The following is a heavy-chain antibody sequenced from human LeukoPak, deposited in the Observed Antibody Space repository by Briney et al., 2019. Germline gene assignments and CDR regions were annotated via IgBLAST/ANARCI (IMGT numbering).Heavy chain of an antibody. CDR3: VKDLSGSYTFDY. CDR2: INDYGSRT. V-gene: IGHV3-64D*09. Sequence: GGSLRLSCSASGFTFSRCAMHWVRQGPGEGLEYVSGINDYGSRTHYGDSAKGRFIISRDDSRNTVFLHMNSLRGDDTALYYCVKDLSGSYTFDYWGQGILVTASS. J-gene: IGHJ4*02. D-gene: IGHD1-26*01. CDR1: GFTFSRCA.